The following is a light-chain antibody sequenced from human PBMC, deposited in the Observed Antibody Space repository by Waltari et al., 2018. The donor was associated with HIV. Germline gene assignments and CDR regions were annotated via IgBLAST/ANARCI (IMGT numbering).Light chain of an antibody. CDR1: QSILSDSNKKNY. Sequence: DVVMTQSPDALVGSLGERVTINCKSSQSILSDSNKKNYLAWYQQRPGQPPKLLVYWASTRESGVPARFSGSGSGTDFTLTISNLQAEDAAIYYCQQYYRTPPAFDQGP. CDR2: WAS. V-gene: IGKV4-1*01. J-gene: IGKJ1*01. CDR3: QQYYRTPPA.